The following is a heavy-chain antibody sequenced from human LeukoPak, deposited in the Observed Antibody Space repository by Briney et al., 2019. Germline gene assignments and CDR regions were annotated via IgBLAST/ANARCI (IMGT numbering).Heavy chain of an antibody. D-gene: IGHD6-13*01. J-gene: IGHJ4*02. CDR2: IYYSGST. V-gene: IGHV4-39*07. Sequence: PSETLSLTCTVSGGSISSSSYYWGWIRQPPGKGLEWIRSIYYSGSTYYNPSLKSRVTISVDTSKNQFSLKLSSVTAADTAVYYCARVMGWIGQQLKSKKYYFDYWGQGTLVTVSS. CDR1: GGSISSSSYY. CDR3: ARVMGWIGQQLKSKKYYFDY.